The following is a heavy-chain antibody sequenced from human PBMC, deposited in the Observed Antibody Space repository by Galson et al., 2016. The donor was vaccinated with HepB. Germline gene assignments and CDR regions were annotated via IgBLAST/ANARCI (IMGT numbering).Heavy chain of an antibody. V-gene: IGHV1-3*01. J-gene: IGHJ6*02. CDR2: ISAGSGNT. Sequence: SVKVSCKASGYTFTTYDMHWVRQSPRQRLEWMGWISAGSGNTKFSENFQGRVTITRDTSARTHYMELSSLTSEDTGVYYCARDLIGNLDVWGQGTTVTVSS. CDR1: GYTFTTYD. CDR3: ARDLIGNLDV. D-gene: IGHD3-16*02.